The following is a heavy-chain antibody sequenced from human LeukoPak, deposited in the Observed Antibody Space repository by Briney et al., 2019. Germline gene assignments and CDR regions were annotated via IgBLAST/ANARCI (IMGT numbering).Heavy chain of an antibody. V-gene: IGHV3-21*01. D-gene: IGHD3-22*01. Sequence: GGSLRLSCAASGFTFSSYSMNWVRQAPGKGLEWVSSISSSSSYIYYADSMKGRFTISRDNAKNSLYLQMNSLRAEDTAVYYCARAPKKPLNYYDGTMYYFDYWGQGTLVTVSS. CDR2: ISSSSSYI. CDR3: ARAPKKPLNYYDGTMYYFDY. CDR1: GFTFSSYS. J-gene: IGHJ4*02.